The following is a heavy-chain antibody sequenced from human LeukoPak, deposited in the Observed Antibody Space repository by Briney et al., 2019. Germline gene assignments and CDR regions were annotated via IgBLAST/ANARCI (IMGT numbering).Heavy chain of an antibody. Sequence: SETLSLTCTVSGGSVSIGSYYWGWIRQPPGKGLEWIGNIFYSGSTNYNPSLKSRVTISVDTSKNRFSLRLSSVTAADTGVYYCARDDMTLLTWGQGTLVTVSS. CDR1: GGSVSIGSYY. CDR3: ARDDMTLLT. CDR2: IFYSGST. D-gene: IGHD1-26*01. J-gene: IGHJ4*02. V-gene: IGHV4-61*01.